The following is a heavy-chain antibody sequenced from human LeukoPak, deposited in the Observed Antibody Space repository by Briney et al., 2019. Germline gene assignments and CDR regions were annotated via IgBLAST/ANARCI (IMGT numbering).Heavy chain of an antibody. D-gene: IGHD4-23*01. CDR3: ARDLATVLTPGIDY. CDR1: GYTFTNYY. Sequence: ASVKVSCKASGYTFTNYYIQWVRQAPGQGREWMGWINPNSGATNNAQKFQGRITMTRDTSISTAYMELSGLRSDDTAVYFCARDLATVLTPGIDYWGQGALVTVSS. V-gene: IGHV1-2*02. J-gene: IGHJ4*02. CDR2: INPNSGAT.